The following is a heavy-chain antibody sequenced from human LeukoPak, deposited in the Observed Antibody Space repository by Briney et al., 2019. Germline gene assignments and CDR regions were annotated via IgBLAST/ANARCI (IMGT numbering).Heavy chain of an antibody. D-gene: IGHD6-13*01. CDR1: GFTFNNYA. CDR3: ARELVQGFDY. CDR2: ISGNGDSR. V-gene: IGHV3-23*01. Sequence: GGSLRLSCAASGFTFNNYAISWVRQAPGKGLDWVSVISGNGDSRYYADSVKGRFTISRDNSKNTLYLRMNSLRAEDTAVYYCARELVQGFDYWGQGTLVTVSS. J-gene: IGHJ4*02.